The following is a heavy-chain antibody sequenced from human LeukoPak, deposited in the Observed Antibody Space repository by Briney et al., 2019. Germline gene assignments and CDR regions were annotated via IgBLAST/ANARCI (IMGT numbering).Heavy chain of an antibody. CDR1: GFTFSIYS. V-gene: IGHV3-48*01. Sequence: GGSLRLSCAASGFTFSIYSMNWVRQAPGKGLEWVSYITSTSGTIYYTDSVKGRFTTSRDNSKNTLYLQMNSLRAEDTAVYYCAKGMVRGVSKPLDYWGQGTLVTVSS. D-gene: IGHD3-10*01. J-gene: IGHJ4*02. CDR3: AKGMVRGVSKPLDY. CDR2: ITSTSGTI.